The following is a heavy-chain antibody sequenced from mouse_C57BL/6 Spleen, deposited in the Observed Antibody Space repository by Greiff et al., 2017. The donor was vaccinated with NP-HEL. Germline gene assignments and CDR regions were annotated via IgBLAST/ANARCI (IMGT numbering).Heavy chain of an antibody. CDR2: INPNNGGT. D-gene: IGHD6-2*01. V-gene: IGHV1-26*01. CDR1: GYTFTDYY. CDR3: ARGSHYVDY. Sequence: EVQLQQSGPELVKPGASVKISCKASGYTFTDYYMNWVKQSHGKSLEWIGDINPNNGGTSYNQKFKGKATLTVDKSSSTAYMELRSLTSEDSAVYYCARGSHYVDYWGQGTTLTVSS. J-gene: IGHJ2*01.